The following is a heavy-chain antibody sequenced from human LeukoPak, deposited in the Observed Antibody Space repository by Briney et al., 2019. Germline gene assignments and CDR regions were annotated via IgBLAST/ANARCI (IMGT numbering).Heavy chain of an antibody. CDR1: GDSISSSNSY. D-gene: IGHD3-22*01. J-gene: IGHJ4*02. CDR2: IYYSGNT. Sequence: SETLSLTCTVSGDSISSSNSYWGWIRQPPGKGLEWIGSIYYSGNTYYNASLKSRVTISVDTSKNQFSLKLTSVTAADTAVYYCARNYYDSSGYYSNFDYWGQGTLVTVSS. V-gene: IGHV4-39*01. CDR3: ARNYYDSSGYYSNFDY.